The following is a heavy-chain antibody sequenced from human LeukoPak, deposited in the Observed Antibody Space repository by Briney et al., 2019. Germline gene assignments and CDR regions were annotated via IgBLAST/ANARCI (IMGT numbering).Heavy chain of an antibody. CDR2: ISTGSSTI. CDR3: ARGYDTSGYYPDY. J-gene: IGHJ4*02. CDR1: GFTFSRYS. Sequence: GGSLRLSCAASGFTFSRYSMTWVRQAPGKGLEWISYISTGSSTIYYADSVKGRFTISRDNAKNSLYLQMNSLRAEDTAVYYCARGYDTSGYYPDYWGQGTLVTVSS. D-gene: IGHD3-22*01. V-gene: IGHV3-48*01.